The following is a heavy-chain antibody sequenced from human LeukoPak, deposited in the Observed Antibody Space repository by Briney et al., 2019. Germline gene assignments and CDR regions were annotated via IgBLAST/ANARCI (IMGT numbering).Heavy chain of an antibody. Sequence: ASVKVSCKASGGTFSSYAINWVRQAPGQGLEWMGGIIPIFGTANYAQKFQGRVTMTTDTSTSTAYMELRSLRSDDTAVYYCARGTGRDGYNYAYWGQGTLVTVSS. CDR2: IIPIFGTA. CDR1: GGTFSSYA. D-gene: IGHD5-24*01. V-gene: IGHV1-69*05. J-gene: IGHJ4*02. CDR3: ARGTGRDGYNYAY.